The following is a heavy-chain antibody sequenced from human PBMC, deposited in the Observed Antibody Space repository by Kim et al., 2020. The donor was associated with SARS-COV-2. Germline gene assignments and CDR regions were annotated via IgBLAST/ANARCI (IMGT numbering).Heavy chain of an antibody. CDR3: ARSGSRSSLPYYDGMDV. Sequence: GGSLRLSCAASGFTFSNFWMTWVRQAPGKGLEWVAYIKQDGSEKYDVDSLKGRFTISRDNAKSSLYLQMNNLRAEDTAVDYCARSGSRSSLPYYDGMDV. J-gene: IGHJ6*01. CDR2: IKQDGSEK. CDR1: GFTFSNFW. D-gene: IGHD1-26*01. V-gene: IGHV3-7*03.